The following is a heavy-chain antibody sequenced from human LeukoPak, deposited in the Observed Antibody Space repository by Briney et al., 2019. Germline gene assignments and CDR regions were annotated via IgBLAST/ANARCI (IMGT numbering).Heavy chain of an antibody. Sequence: PGGSLRLSCAASGFTVSSNYMSWVRQAPGKGLEWVSVIYSGGSTNYADSVKGRFTISRDNSKNTLYLQMNSLRAADTAVYYCAQSNTGGTTFEDYWGQGTLVTVSS. D-gene: IGHD2/OR15-2a*01. V-gene: IGHV3-53*01. CDR1: GFTVSSNY. CDR2: IYSGGST. J-gene: IGHJ4*02. CDR3: AQSNTGGTTFEDY.